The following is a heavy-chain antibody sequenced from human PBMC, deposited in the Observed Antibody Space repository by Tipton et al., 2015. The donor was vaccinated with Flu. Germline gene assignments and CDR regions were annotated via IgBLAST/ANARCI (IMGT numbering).Heavy chain of an antibody. V-gene: IGHV4-38-2*02. CDR1: GDSIGSHYY. Sequence: TLSLTCSVSGDSIGSHYYWGWIRQPPGKGLEWIGNIHRTGSTYLNPSLTGRVTISVDTSKNQFSLRLTSVTAADTAVYYCAREGGNFGSANYLTLDYWGQGIRVTVSS. CDR2: IHRTGST. J-gene: IGHJ4*02. D-gene: IGHD3-10*01. CDR3: AREGGNFGSANYLTLDY.